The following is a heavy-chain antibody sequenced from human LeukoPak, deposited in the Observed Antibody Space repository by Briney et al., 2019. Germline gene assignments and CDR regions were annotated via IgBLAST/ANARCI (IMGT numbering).Heavy chain of an antibody. V-gene: IGHV4-34*01. CDR3: ARGRFGYYYYGRDV. Sequence: SEALSLTCAVYGGSFSGYYWSWIRQPPGKGLEWIGEINHSGSTNYNPSLKSRVTISVDTSKNQFSLKLSSVTAADTAVYYCARGRFGYYYYGRDVGGKGPTVPVS. D-gene: IGHD3-10*01. CDR1: GGSFSGYY. CDR2: INHSGST. J-gene: IGHJ6*04.